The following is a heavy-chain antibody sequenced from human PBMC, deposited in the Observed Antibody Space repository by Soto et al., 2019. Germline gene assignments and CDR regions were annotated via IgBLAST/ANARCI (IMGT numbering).Heavy chain of an antibody. CDR3: ARGGSNDWQVAFDI. V-gene: IGHV4-34*01. CDR2: INHSGSN. Sequence: PETLSLTCVVSGGSFSTYYYNWIRQSPGKGLEWIGEINHSGSNNYSPSLKSRVTMSLDTSKNQFSLKLTSVTAADTAVYYCARGGSNDWQVAFDIWGQGTMVTVSS. J-gene: IGHJ3*02. D-gene: IGHD3-9*01. CDR1: GGSFSTYY.